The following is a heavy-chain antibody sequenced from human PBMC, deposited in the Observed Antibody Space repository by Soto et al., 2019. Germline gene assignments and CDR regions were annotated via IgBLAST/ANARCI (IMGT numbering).Heavy chain of an antibody. D-gene: IGHD2-2*01. Sequence: QVQLVESGGGVVQPGRSLRLSCAASGFTFRNYAMHWVRQAPGKGLEWVALISYDGSNKYYADSVKGRFTISRDNSKNTLYLQMNSLRAEDTAVYYGAKDLCSSSSCYYNNGMDVWGQGTTVTVSS. V-gene: IGHV3-30*18. CDR2: ISYDGSNK. CDR1: GFTFRNYA. J-gene: IGHJ6*02. CDR3: AKDLCSSSSCYYNNGMDV.